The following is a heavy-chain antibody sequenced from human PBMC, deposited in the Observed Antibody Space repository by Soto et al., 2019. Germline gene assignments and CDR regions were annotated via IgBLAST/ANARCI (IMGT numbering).Heavy chain of an antibody. CDR3: AMGPHVAAIYY. CDR1: GFTFSNYV. V-gene: IGHV3-30*03. J-gene: IGHJ4*02. D-gene: IGHD2-15*01. CDR2: ISRDGSNY. Sequence: QVQLVESGGGVVQPGRSLRLSCVASGFTFSNYVMPWVSQAPGKGLEWVAAISRDGSNYYYADFVKGRFTISRDNSKNTRYPQMSSRSSEDTAVSYCAMGPHVAAIYYWGQGSLVTVSS.